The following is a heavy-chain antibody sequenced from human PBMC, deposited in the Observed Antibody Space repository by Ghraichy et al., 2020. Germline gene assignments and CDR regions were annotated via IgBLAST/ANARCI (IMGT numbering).Heavy chain of an antibody. D-gene: IGHD5-18*01. J-gene: IGHJ5*02. CDR3: AIQRTALGFDP. V-gene: IGHV4-34*01. CDR2: INHSGST. Sequence: GSLRLSCAVYGGSFSGYYWSWIRQPPGKGLEWIGEINHSGSTNYNPSLKSRVTISVDTSKNQFSLKLSSVTAADTAVYYCAIQRTALGFDPWGQGTLVTVSS. CDR1: GGSFSGYY.